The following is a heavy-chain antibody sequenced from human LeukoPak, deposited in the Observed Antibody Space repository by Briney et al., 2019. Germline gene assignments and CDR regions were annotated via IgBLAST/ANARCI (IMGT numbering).Heavy chain of an antibody. CDR3: ATSDRQFCSPTSCYMPFDY. V-gene: IGHV1-24*01. CDR2: FNPRDGET. CDR1: GFSLTELS. J-gene: IGHJ4*02. Sequence: GASVKVSCKVSGFSLTELSMHWVRQAPGKGPEWMGGFNPRDGETYFAQNFQGRVTLTEDTSTDTSSMELRSLKSDDTDVYYCATSDRQFCSPTSCYMPFDYWGQGTLVIVSS. D-gene: IGHD2-2*02.